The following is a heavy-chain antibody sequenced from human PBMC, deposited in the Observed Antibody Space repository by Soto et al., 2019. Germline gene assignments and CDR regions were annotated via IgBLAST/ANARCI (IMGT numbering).Heavy chain of an antibody. J-gene: IGHJ3*02. V-gene: IGHV3-9*01. CDR1: GFTFDDYA. D-gene: IGHD3-22*01. Sequence: GGSLRLSCAASGFTFDDYAMHWVRQAPGKGLEWVSGISWNSGSIGYADSVKGRFTISRDNAKNSLYLQMNSLRAEDTALYYCAKDLSHYYDSSGYPLYAFDIWGQGTMVTVS. CDR2: ISWNSGSI. CDR3: AKDLSHYYDSSGYPLYAFDI.